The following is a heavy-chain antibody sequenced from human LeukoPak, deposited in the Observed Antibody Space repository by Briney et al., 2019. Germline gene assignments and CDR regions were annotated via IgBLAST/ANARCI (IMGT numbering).Heavy chain of an antibody. CDR3: AREALSISAPGIFDY. D-gene: IGHD6-13*01. Sequence: ASVNVSCKASGYTFTSYGTGCGSQAPGQGLEWMGWISAYNGNTNYAQKLRGRVTMTTDTSTSTAYMELSILRSDDTAVYYCAREALSISAPGIFDYRVQGTLVTVSS. J-gene: IGHJ4*02. V-gene: IGHV1-18*01. CDR1: GYTFTSYG. CDR2: ISAYNGNT.